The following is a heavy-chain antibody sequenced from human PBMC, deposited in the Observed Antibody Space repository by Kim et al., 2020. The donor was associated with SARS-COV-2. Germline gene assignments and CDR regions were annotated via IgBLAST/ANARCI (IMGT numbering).Heavy chain of an antibody. CDR2: IYYSGST. J-gene: IGHJ2*01. D-gene: IGHD3-3*01. Sequence: SETLSLTFTVSGGSISSSSYYWGWIRQPPGKGLEWIGSIYYSGSTYYNPSLKSRVTISVDTSKNQFSLKLSSVTAADTAVYYCARHIARSITIFGVVISPYFDLWGRGTLVTVSS. CDR1: GGSISSSSYY. V-gene: IGHV4-39*01. CDR3: ARHIARSITIFGVVISPYFDL.